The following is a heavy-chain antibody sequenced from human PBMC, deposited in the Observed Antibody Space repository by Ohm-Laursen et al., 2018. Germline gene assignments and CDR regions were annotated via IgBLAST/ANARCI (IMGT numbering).Heavy chain of an antibody. D-gene: IGHD6-13*01. J-gene: IGHJ4*02. CDR2: IYSGGST. CDR1: GGSISSGSHY. CDR3: ARKGSSSWYYFDY. Sequence: SDTLSLTCTVSGGSISSGSHYWGWIRQPPGKGLEWIGNIYSGGSTYYSPSLKSRVTISGDTSKNQFSLKLSSVTAADTAVYYCARKGSSSWYYFDYWGQGTLVTVSS. V-gene: IGHV4-39*01.